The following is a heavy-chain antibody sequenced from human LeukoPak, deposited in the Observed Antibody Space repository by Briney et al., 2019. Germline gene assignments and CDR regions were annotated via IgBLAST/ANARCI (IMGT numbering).Heavy chain of an antibody. V-gene: IGHV4-39*01. D-gene: IGHD3-10*01. CDR2: ISYSVTT. CDR3: ARRGGSGRAFDY. J-gene: IGHJ4*02. Sequence: SETLSLTCTVSGGSISSSAYYWGWIRQPPGKGLEWIGSISYSVTTYYNPSLQSRVSISVDTSKNQFSLKLSSVTAADTAVYYCARRGGSGRAFDYWGQGTLVTVSS. CDR1: GGSISSSAYY.